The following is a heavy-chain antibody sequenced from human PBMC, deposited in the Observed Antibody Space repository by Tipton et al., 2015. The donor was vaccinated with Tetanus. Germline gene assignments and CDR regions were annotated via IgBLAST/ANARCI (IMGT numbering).Heavy chain of an antibody. Sequence: TLSLTCTIYGGTFSGYYCSWIRQPPGRGLEWIGEIHPSGSTNYNPSLTSRVTLSQDTSKSQFSLKLSSVIATDTAVYYCARQLWGYWFDPWGLGTRVTVSS. CDR1: GGTFSGYY. J-gene: IGHJ5*02. CDR3: ARQLWGYWFDP. D-gene: IGHD7-27*01. CDR2: IHPSGST. V-gene: IGHV4-34*08.